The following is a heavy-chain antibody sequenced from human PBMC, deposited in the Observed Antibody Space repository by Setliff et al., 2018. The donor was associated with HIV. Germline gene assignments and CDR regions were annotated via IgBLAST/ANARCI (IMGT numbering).Heavy chain of an antibody. CDR3: ARSDISGTGWFEP. J-gene: IGHJ5*02. CDR1: GHTFANSY. V-gene: IGHV1-46*01. CDR2: MNPNDGGT. Sequence: ASVKVSCKASGHTFANSYLHWVRQGPGQGLEWMGIMNPNDGGTQYAQNFRGRVSMTRDTSTTAVYMELYSLRSEDTAVYHCARSDISGTGWFEPWGQGTLVTVSS. D-gene: IGHD1-20*01.